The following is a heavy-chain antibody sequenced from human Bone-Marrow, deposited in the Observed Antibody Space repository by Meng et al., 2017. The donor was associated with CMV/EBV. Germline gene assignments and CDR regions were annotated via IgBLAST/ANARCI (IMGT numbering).Heavy chain of an antibody. CDR1: GYTFTSYA. D-gene: IGHD2-15*01. CDR2: INVGNGDT. CDR3: AKDRGGSGDFDY. J-gene: IGHJ4*02. V-gene: IGHV1-3*01. Sequence: QLQLVQSGAGVKKPGASVKVSCKASGYTFTSYAVHWVRQAPGQRLEWMGWINVGNGDTKYAEKFQDRISMTSDTSASTSYMELSSLRSEDTAVYYCAKDRGGSGDFDYWGQGSLVTVSS.